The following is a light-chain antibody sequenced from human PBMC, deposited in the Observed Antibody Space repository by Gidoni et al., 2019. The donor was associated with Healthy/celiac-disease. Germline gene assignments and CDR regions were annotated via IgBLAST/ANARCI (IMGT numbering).Light chain of an antibody. Sequence: EIVLTQSPGTLSLSPGERATLSCRASQSVSSSYLAWYQQKPGQAPRLLIYGASSGSGTDFTLTISRLEPEDFAVYYCQQYGSSSKTFGQXTKVEIK. V-gene: IGKV3-20*01. CDR3: QQYGSSSKT. J-gene: IGKJ1*01. CDR2: GAS. CDR1: QSVSSSY.